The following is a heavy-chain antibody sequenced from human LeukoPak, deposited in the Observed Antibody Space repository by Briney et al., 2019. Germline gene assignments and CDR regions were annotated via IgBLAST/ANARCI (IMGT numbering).Heavy chain of an antibody. Sequence: SGGSLRLSCAASGFTFSTYSMNWVRQAPGKGLEWVSYITTSSSTIYYADSVKGRFTISRDNSKNTLYLQMNSLRAEDTAVYYCANLSPWELDYWGQGTLVTVSS. D-gene: IGHD1-26*01. V-gene: IGHV3-48*01. CDR2: ITTSSSTI. CDR3: ANLSPWELDY. CDR1: GFTFSTYS. J-gene: IGHJ4*02.